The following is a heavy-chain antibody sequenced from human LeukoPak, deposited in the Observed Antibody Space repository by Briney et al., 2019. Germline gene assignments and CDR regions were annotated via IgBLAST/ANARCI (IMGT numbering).Heavy chain of an antibody. D-gene: IGHD3-22*01. V-gene: IGHV1-69*05. CDR1: GGTFSSYA. CDR2: IIPIFGTA. Sequence: ASVKVSCKASGGTFSSYAISWVRQAPGQGLEWMGGIIPIFGTANYAQKFQGRVTITTDESTSTAYMELSGLRSEDTAVYYCARGITMITEGAFDIWGQGTMVTVSS. CDR3: ARGITMITEGAFDI. J-gene: IGHJ3*02.